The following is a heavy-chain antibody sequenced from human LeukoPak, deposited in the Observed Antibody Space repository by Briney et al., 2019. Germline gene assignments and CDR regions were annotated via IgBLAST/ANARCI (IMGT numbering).Heavy chain of an antibody. CDR2: ISYDGNTR. J-gene: IGHJ6*02. CDR3: AKNYRSKEVRGQFCYYCALDV. D-gene: IGHD3-10*01. CDR1: GFTFSNYG. Sequence: QSGGSLRLSCAASGFTFSNYGMISYDGNTRYYADSVKGRFTISRDNSKNTLFLEMNSLRAEDTADYYCAKNYRSKEVRGQFCYYCALDVWGQGTTVTVS. V-gene: IGHV3-30*18.